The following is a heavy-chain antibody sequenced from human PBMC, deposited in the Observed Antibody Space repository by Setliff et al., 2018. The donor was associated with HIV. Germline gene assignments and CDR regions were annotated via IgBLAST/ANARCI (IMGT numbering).Heavy chain of an antibody. CDR3: ARGHCSGTNCYGVDYYGMDV. V-gene: IGHV4-4*02. CDR1: GGSLSSDNW. D-gene: IGHD2-2*01. Sequence: PSETLSLTCAVSGGSLSSDNWWTWVRQPPGKGLEWIGEIYHTEYTNYSPSLKSRVSMSVDRSKNQFSLNLTSVTAADTAVYYCARGHCSGTNCYGVDYYGMDVWGQGTTGTV. J-gene: IGHJ6*02. CDR2: IYHTEYT.